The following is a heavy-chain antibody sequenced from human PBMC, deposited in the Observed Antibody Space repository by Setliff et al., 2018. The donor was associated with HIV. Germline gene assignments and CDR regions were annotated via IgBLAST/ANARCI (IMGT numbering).Heavy chain of an antibody. Sequence: SETLSLTCAVYGGSFSGFYWNWIRQPPGKGLEWIGDINHSGETNYNPSLESRVTISADTSKRQFSLTLSSVTAADTGVYYCARDGPDCSSTKCYAQDYYYYGMDVWGQGTTVTVSS. J-gene: IGHJ6*02. CDR1: GGSFSGFY. CDR3: ARDGPDCSSTKCYAQDYYYYGMDV. V-gene: IGHV4-34*01. CDR2: INHSGET. D-gene: IGHD2-2*01.